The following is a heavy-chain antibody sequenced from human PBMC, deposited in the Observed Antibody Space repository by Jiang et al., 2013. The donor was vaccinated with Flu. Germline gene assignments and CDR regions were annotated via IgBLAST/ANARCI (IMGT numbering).Heavy chain of an antibody. J-gene: IGHJ4*02. D-gene: IGHD3/OR15-3a*01. Sequence: QTLSLTCTISGDSVSSNRATWNWMRQSPSRGLEWLGRTYYRSKWLNDYAVSLKSRITINPDTSKNQFSLQLNSVTPEDTAVYYCARDSGLGLEYFDYWGQGTLVTVSS. CDR3: ARDSGLGLEYFDY. CDR1: GDSVSSNRAT. V-gene: IGHV6-1*01. CDR2: TYYRSKWLN.